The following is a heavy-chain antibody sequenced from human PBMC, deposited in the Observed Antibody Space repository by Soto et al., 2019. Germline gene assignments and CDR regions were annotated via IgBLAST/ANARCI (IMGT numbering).Heavy chain of an antibody. V-gene: IGHV3-53*02. CDR2: IYSGGTT. J-gene: IGHJ5*02. CDR1: GFTVSSND. CDR3: ARAWWSSSRWFDP. D-gene: IGHD6-6*01. Sequence: EVQLVETGGGLIQPRGSLRLSCEVTGFTVSSNDMSWVRQAPGKGLEWVSVIYSGGTTYSADSVKGRFTISRDDSKNTLYLQMNSLRAEDTAVYYCARAWWSSSRWFDPWGHGTLVTVSS.